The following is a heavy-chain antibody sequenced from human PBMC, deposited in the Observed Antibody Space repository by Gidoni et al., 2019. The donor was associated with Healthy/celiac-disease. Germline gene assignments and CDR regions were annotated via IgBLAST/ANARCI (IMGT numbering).Heavy chain of an antibody. V-gene: IGHV3-21*01. J-gene: IGHJ5*02. CDR3: ARNGGTRKGRNWFDP. Sequence: EVQLVESGGGLVKPGGSLRLSCAASGFTFSSYSMNWVRQAPGKGLEWVSSISSSSSYIYYADSVKGRFTISRDNAKNSLYLQMNSLRAEDTAVYYCARNGGTRKGRNWFDPWGQGTLVTVSS. CDR1: GFTFSSYS. CDR2: ISSSSSYI. D-gene: IGHD1-7*01.